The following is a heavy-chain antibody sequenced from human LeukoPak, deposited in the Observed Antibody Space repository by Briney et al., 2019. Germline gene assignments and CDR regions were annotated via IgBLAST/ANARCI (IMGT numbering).Heavy chain of an antibody. Sequence: SETLSLTCTVSGGSISSSAYHWGWIRQPPGKGLEWIGTINYGGNTYYNLSLKSRVIIFLDTSKNQFSLKLSSVTAADTAVYYCARLWSTSCKGGSCPHQPNYWGQGTLVTVSS. CDR1: GGSISSSAYH. D-gene: IGHD2-15*01. CDR2: INYGGNT. V-gene: IGHV4-39*01. J-gene: IGHJ4*02. CDR3: ARLWSTSCKGGSCPHQPNY.